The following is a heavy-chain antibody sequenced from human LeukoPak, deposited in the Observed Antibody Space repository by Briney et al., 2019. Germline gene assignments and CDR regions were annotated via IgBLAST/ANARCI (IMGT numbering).Heavy chain of an antibody. CDR2: IIYSGST. Sequence: SETLSLTCTVSGGSISSSSYYWGWIRQSPGKGLEWIGSIIYSGSTYYNLSLKSRVTISVDRANNQFSLKLRSETAADTAVYYCVRRTTMGSAFDYWGQGTLVTVSS. D-gene: IGHD5-18*01. V-gene: IGHV4-39*07. CDR3: VRRTTMGSAFDY. J-gene: IGHJ4*02. CDR1: GGSISSSSYY.